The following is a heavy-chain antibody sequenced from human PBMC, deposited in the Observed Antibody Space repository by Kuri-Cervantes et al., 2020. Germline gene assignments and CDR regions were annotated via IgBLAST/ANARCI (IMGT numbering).Heavy chain of an antibody. CDR3: AKGHDIVGATGHFDY. D-gene: IGHD1-26*01. CDR2: ISWNSGSI. CDR1: GFTFDDYA. J-gene: IGHJ4*02. Sequence: GGSLRLSCAASGFTFDDYAMHWVRQAPGKGLEWVSGISWNSGSIGYADSVKGRFTISRDNAKNSLYLQMNSLRAEDTAVYYCAKGHDIVGATGHFDYWGQGTLVTVSS. V-gene: IGHV3-9*01.